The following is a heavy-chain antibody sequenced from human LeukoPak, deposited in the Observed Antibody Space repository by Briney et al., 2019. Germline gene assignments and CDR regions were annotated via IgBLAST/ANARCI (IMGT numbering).Heavy chain of an antibody. Sequence: AASVKVSCKASGYTFTSYGISWVRQAPGQGLEWMGWISAYNGNTNYAQKLQGRVTMTTDTSTSTAYMELRSLRSDDTAVYYCARGGGEEYYYASSGSFNYWGQGTLVTVSS. CDR2: ISAYNGNT. CDR3: ARGGGEEYYYASSGSFNY. D-gene: IGHD3-22*01. V-gene: IGHV1-18*01. CDR1: GYTFTSYG. J-gene: IGHJ4*02.